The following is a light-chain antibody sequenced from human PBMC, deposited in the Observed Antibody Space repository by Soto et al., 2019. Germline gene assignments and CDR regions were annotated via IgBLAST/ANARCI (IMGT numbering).Light chain of an antibody. V-gene: IGKV3-11*01. CDR3: QQRSSWPIT. J-gene: IGKJ5*01. Sequence: EIVLTQSPDTLSLSPGERATLSCRASQSVAKFLAWYQQKGGQAPRLLIYGASTRATGIPAGFSGSGSGTEFTLTISRLEPEDFAVYYCQQRSSWPITFGQGTRLEIK. CDR1: QSVAKF. CDR2: GAS.